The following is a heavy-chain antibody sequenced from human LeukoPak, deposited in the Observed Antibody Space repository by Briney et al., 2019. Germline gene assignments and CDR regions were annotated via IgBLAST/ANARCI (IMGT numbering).Heavy chain of an antibody. Sequence: GGSLRLSCAASGFTFSSYWMSWVRQAPGKGLEWVANIKQDGSEKYYVDSVKGRFTISRDNAKNSLYLQMNSLRAEDTAVYYCAKGMVTGYDFYGFDVWGQGTMVSVSS. CDR2: IKQDGSEK. D-gene: IGHD5-12*01. V-gene: IGHV3-7*01. CDR1: GFTFSSYW. CDR3: AKGMVTGYDFYGFDV. J-gene: IGHJ3*01.